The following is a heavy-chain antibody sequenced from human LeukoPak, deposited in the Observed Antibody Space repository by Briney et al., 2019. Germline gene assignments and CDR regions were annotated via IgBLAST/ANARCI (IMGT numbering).Heavy chain of an antibody. V-gene: IGHV3-48*04. CDR1: GFTFSSYS. J-gene: IGHJ3*02. D-gene: IGHD3-22*01. CDR2: ISSSSSTI. Sequence: GGSLRLSCAASGFTFSSYSMNWVRQAPGKGLEWVSYISSSSSTIYYADSVKGRFTISRDNAKNSLYLQMNSLRAEDTAFYYSARESSGGYYFDVFDIWGQGTMVSVSS. CDR3: ARESSGGYYFDVFDI.